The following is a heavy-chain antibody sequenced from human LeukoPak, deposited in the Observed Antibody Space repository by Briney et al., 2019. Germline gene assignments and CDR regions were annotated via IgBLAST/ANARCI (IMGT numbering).Heavy chain of an antibody. D-gene: IGHD3-22*01. J-gene: IGHJ6*03. V-gene: IGHV4-39*01. Sequence: SETLSLTCTVSGGSISSSSYYWGWIRQPPGKGLEWIGSIYYSGSTYYNPSLKSRVTISVDTSKNQFSLKLSSVTAADTAVYYCARQGRRYYYDSSGYTAGRYYYYYMDVWGKGTTVTISS. CDR1: GGSISSSSYY. CDR3: ARQGRRYYYDSSGYTAGRYYYYYMDV. CDR2: IYYSGST.